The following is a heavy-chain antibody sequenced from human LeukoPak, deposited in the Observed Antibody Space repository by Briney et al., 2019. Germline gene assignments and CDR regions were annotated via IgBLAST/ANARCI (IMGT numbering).Heavy chain of an antibody. CDR1: GFTFSNAW. CDR2: IKRKTDGGTT. J-gene: IGHJ4*02. CDR3: TSTLAA. Sequence: GGSLRLSCAASGFTFSNAWMTWVRQAPGKGLGWVGRIKRKTDGGTTDYAAPVKGRFTISRDDSKNTLYLQMNSLKTEDTAVYYCTSTLAAWGQGTLVTVSS. D-gene: IGHD6-25*01. V-gene: IGHV3-15*01.